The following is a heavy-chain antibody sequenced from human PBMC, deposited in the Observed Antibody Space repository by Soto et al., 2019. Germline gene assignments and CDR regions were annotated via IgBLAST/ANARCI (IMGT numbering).Heavy chain of an antibody. CDR1: GGTYSSYA. D-gene: IGHD6-19*01. J-gene: IGHJ3*02. CDR3: ARMRKAVASDAFDI. CDR2: IIPIFGTA. Sequence: QVQLVQSGAEVKKPGSSVKVSCKASGGTYSSYAISWVRQAPGQGLEWMGGIIPIFGTANYAQKFQGRVTITADESTSTAYMERSSLRSEDTAVYYCARMRKAVASDAFDIWGQGTMVTVSS. V-gene: IGHV1-69*01.